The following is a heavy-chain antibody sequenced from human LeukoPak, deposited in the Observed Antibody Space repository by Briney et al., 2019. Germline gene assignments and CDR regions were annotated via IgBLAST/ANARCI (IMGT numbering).Heavy chain of an antibody. CDR2: IYPGDSDT. CDR3: ARHYFGLMDYYYGMDV. V-gene: IGHV5-51*01. CDR1: GYSFTSYW. Sequence: GESLKISCKGSGYSFTSYWIGWVRQMPGKGLEWMGIIYPGDSDTRYSPSFQGQVTISADKSISTAYLQWSSLKASDTAMYYCARHYFGLMDYYYGMDVWGQGTTVTASS. D-gene: IGHD3-10*01. J-gene: IGHJ6*02.